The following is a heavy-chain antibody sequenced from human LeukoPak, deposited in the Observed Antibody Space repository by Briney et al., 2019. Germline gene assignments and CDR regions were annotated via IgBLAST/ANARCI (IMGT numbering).Heavy chain of an antibody. CDR3: ARRGTVTTERFDY. CDR1: GGSINGHH. J-gene: IGHJ4*02. V-gene: IGHV4-59*08. Sequence: SETLSLTCTVSGGSINGHHWSWIRQPPGKGLEWIGYIYYSGYTNYNPSLKSRVTISVDTSKNQFSLKLSSVTAADTAVYYCARRGTVTTERFDYWGQGTLVTVSS. D-gene: IGHD4-11*01. CDR2: IYYSGYT.